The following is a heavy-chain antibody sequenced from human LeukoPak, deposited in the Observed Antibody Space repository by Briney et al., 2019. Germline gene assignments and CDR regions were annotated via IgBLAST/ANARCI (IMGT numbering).Heavy chain of an antibody. Sequence: PGGSLRLSCAASGFTFSSYAMSWVRQAPGKGLEWGSAISGSGGSTYYADSMKGRLTISRDNSKNTLYLQMNSLRAEDTAVYYCAKWRYYDFWSGSTIDYWGQGTLVTVSS. J-gene: IGHJ4*02. CDR3: AKWRYYDFWSGSTIDY. CDR2: ISGSGGST. CDR1: GFTFSSYA. V-gene: IGHV3-23*01. D-gene: IGHD3-3*01.